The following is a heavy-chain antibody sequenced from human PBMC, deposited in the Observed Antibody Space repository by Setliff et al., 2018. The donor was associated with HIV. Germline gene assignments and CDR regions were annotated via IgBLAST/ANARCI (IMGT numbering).Heavy chain of an antibody. V-gene: IGHV4-39*07. D-gene: IGHD5-12*01. CDR2: FHYSGNT. Sequence: SETLSLTCNVSGGSISRNYYWGWIRQPPDKGLEWIGSFHYSGNTYYNPSLESRVSMSVDTSTNQVSLQLSSVTAADTAVYYCARGKSGSYDAYDMWGQGTMVTVSS. CDR3: ARGKSGSYDAYDM. CDR1: GGSISRNYY. J-gene: IGHJ3*02.